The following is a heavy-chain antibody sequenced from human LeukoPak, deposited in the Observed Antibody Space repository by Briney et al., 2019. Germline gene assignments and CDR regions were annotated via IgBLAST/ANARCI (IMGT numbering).Heavy chain of an antibody. J-gene: IGHJ4*02. Sequence: ASVKVSCKXSGGTFSSDAISWVRQAPGQGLEWMGGIIPIFGTANYAQKFQGRVTITADESTSTAYMELSSLRSEDTAVYYCARGVGYYDSSGYYQAYFDYWGQGTLVTVSS. V-gene: IGHV1-69*13. CDR1: GGTFSSDA. CDR2: IIPIFGTA. CDR3: ARGVGYYDSSGYYQAYFDY. D-gene: IGHD3-22*01.